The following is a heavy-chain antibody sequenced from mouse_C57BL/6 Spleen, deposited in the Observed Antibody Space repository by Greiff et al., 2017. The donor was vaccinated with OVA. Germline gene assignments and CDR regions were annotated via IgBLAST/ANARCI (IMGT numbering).Heavy chain of an antibody. CDR1: GYTFTSYW. V-gene: IGHV1-69*01. CDR3: ARQGLLREYYFDY. J-gene: IGHJ2*01. CDR2: IDPSDSYT. D-gene: IGHD1-1*01. Sequence: VQLQQPGAELVMPGASVKLSCKASGYTFTSYWMHWVKQRPGQGLEWIGEIDPSDSYTNYNQKFKGKSTLTVDKSSSTAYMQLSSLTSEDSAVYYCARQGLLREYYFDYWGQGTTLTVSS.